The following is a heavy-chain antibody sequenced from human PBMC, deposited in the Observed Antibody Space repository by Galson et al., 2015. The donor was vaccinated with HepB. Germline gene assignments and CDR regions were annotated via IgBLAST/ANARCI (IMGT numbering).Heavy chain of an antibody. J-gene: IGHJ3*02. V-gene: IGHV1-3*01. Sequence: SVKVSCKASGYTFTSYAMHWVRQAPGQRLEWMGWINAGNGNTKYSQKFQGRVTITRDTSASTAYMELSSLRSEDTAVYYCAREGGYGSGGYYNNWGDVGDAFDIWGQGTMVTVSS. D-gene: IGHD3-10*01. CDR2: INAGNGNT. CDR1: GYTFTSYA. CDR3: AREGGYGSGGYYNNWGDVGDAFDI.